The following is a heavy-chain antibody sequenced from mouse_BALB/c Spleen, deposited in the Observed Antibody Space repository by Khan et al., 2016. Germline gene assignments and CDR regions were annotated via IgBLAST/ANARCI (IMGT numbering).Heavy chain of an antibody. CDR3: ARSLLRVRTDY. CDR1: GYTFTNYW. J-gene: IGHJ2*01. Sequence: QVQLQQPGAELVRPGTSVKLSCKASGYTFTNYWLGWVKQRPGHGLEWIGDIYPGGDYINYNEKFKGKATLTAVTSSSTAYMQLSSLTAEDSAVYFCARSLLRVRTDYWGQGTTLTVSS. V-gene: IGHV1-63*02. CDR2: IYPGGDYI. D-gene: IGHD1-2*01.